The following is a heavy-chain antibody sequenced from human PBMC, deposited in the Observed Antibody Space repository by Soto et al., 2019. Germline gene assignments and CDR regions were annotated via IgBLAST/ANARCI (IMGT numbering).Heavy chain of an antibody. CDR2: IIPILGIA. Sequence: QVQLVQSGAEVKKPGSSVKVSCKASGGTFSSYTISWVRQAPGQGLEWMGRIIPILGIANYAQKFQGRVTITADKATSTAYMELSSMGSEDTAVYYCASKYCSSTGCYYMDVWGKGTTVTVSS. CDR1: GGTFSSYT. D-gene: IGHD2-2*01. J-gene: IGHJ6*03. CDR3: ASKYCSSTGCYYMDV. V-gene: IGHV1-69*02.